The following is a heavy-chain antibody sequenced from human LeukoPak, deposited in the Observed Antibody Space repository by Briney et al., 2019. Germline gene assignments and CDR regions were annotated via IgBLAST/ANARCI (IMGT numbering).Heavy chain of an antibody. D-gene: IGHD4-17*01. CDR2: ISSSGSTI. Sequence: GGSLRLSCAASGSTFSSYEMNWVRQAPGKGLEWVSYISSSGSTIYYADSVKGRFTISRDNAKNSLYLQMNSLRAEDTAVYYCAREVRYGDYILYYYYYMDVWGKGTTVTISS. V-gene: IGHV3-48*03. CDR1: GSTFSSYE. CDR3: AREVRYGDYILYYYYYMDV. J-gene: IGHJ6*03.